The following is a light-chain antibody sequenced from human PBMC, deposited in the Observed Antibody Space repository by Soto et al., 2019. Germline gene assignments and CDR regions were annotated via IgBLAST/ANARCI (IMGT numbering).Light chain of an antibody. CDR1: SSDVGGYKY. CDR2: EVS. V-gene: IGLV2-14*01. CDR3: SSYTRSSKVV. Sequence: QSALTQPASVSGSPGQSITISCTGTSSDVGGYKYVSWYQQHPGKAPKLMIYEVSHRPSGVSNRFSGSKSGNTASLTISGLQAEDEADYYCSSYTRSSKVVFGGGTKVT. J-gene: IGLJ2*01.